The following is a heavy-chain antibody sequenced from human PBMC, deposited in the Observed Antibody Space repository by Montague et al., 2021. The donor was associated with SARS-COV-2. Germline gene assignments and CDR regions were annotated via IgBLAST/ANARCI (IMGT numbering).Heavy chain of an antibody. Sequence: TLSLTCTIFGGSISSGGYCWKRISQYQGKGLEWIGYIYNSGTTSYSTSLRSRVTISIDTSKNLFSLKLTSVIAADTAVYYCARTVLYSGYDYSWFDPWGQGTPVTVSS. CDR1: GGSISSGGYC. V-gene: IGHV4-31*03. CDR2: IYNSGTT. CDR3: ARTVLYSGYDYSWFDP. D-gene: IGHD5-12*01. J-gene: IGHJ5*02.